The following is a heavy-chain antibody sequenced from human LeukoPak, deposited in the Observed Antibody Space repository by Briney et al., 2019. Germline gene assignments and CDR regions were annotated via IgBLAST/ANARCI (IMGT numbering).Heavy chain of an antibody. CDR3: ATHVYDSSGYYYDRFQY. Sequence: PAETLSLTCTVSGGSINKYYWSWIRQPPGKGLEWIGYVDFSGSTNHNPSLKSRVTISVDTSKNQFSLKLNSVTATATAVYYCATHVYDSSGYYYDRFQYWGQGTLVTVSS. CDR2: VDFSGST. D-gene: IGHD3-22*01. V-gene: IGHV4-59*01. CDR1: GGSINKYY. J-gene: IGHJ1*01.